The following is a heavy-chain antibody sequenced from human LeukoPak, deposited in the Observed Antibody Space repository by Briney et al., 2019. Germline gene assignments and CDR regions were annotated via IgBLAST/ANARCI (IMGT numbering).Heavy chain of an antibody. CDR2: ISSSSSYI. Sequence: GGSLRLSCAASGFTFSSYSMNWVRQAPGKGLEWVSSISSSSSYIYYADSVKGRFTISRDSAKNSLYLQMNSLRAEDTAVYYCARDRLLWFGEAPDYWGQGTLVTVSS. J-gene: IGHJ4*02. V-gene: IGHV3-21*01. CDR3: ARDRLLWFGEAPDY. D-gene: IGHD3-10*01. CDR1: GFTFSSYS.